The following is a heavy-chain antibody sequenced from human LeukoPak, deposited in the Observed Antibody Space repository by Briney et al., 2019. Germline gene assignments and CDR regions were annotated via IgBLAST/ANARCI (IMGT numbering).Heavy chain of an antibody. CDR1: RGSISSYY. CDR2: MYYSGST. Sequence: SETLSLTCTVSRGSISSYYWSWIRQSPGKGLEWIGYMYYSGSTNYNPSLKSRVTISVDTSKNQFSLKLSSVTAADTAAYYCAKSNGYGLVDIWGQGTMGTVSS. D-gene: IGHD3-10*01. CDR3: AKSNGYGLVDI. V-gene: IGHV4-59*01. J-gene: IGHJ3*02.